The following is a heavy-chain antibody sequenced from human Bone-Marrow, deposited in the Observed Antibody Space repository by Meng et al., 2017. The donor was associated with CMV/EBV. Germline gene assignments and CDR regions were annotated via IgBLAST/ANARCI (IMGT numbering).Heavy chain of an antibody. J-gene: IGHJ3*02. D-gene: IGHD3-16*01. Sequence: GESLKISCAASRFTLRSYGMSWVRQAPGKGLEWVSSISGSGGSAYYADSVKGRFTISRDNSKNTIYLHMTSLSVEDTAIYYCVKEGGGFEIWGQGTMVTVSS. CDR1: RFTLRSYG. CDR3: VKEGGGFEI. CDR2: ISGSGGSA. V-gene: IGHV3-23*01.